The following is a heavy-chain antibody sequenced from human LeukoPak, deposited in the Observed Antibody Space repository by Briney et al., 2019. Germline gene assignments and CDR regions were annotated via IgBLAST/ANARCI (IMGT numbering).Heavy chain of an antibody. J-gene: IGHJ3*02. V-gene: IGHV5-51*01. CDR2: ISPGDSTT. CDR1: GYRFTTFW. Sequence: GESLKISCQVSGYRFTTFWIAWVRQMPGKGLEWMGIISPGDSTTTYSPSFQGQVTISADRSISTAYLQWSSLKASDTAMYYCARRRWLQTPIRDDAFDIWGQGTMVTVSS. D-gene: IGHD5-24*01. CDR3: ARRRWLQTPIRDDAFDI.